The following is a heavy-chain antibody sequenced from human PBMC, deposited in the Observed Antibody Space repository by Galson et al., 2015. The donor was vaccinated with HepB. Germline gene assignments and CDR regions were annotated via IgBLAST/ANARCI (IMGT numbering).Heavy chain of an antibody. Sequence: SVKVSCKVSGYTLTELSMHWVRQAPGKGLEWMGGFDPEDGETIYAQKFQGRVTMTEDTSTDTAYMELSSLRSEDTAVYYCATSWSIVGATQFDYWGQGTLVTVSS. D-gene: IGHD1-26*01. J-gene: IGHJ4*02. CDR1: GYTLTELS. V-gene: IGHV1-24*01. CDR3: ATSWSIVGATQFDY. CDR2: FDPEDGET.